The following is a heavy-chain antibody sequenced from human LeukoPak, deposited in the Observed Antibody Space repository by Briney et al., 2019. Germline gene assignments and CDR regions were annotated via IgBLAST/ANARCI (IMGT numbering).Heavy chain of an antibody. V-gene: IGHV3-20*04. Sequence: PGGSLRLSCAASGFTFYDYGVSWVRQAPGKGLEWVSGINWNGGSTGYADSVKGRFTISRDSAKNSLYLQMNSLRAEDTALYYCARALHIVVVTANDYWGQGTLVTVSS. D-gene: IGHD2-21*02. CDR3: ARALHIVVVTANDY. CDR1: GFTFYDYG. CDR2: INWNGGST. J-gene: IGHJ4*02.